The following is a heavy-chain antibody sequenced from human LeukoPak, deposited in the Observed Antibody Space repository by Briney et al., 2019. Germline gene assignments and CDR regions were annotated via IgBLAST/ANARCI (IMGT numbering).Heavy chain of an antibody. CDR3: ARGRTLKRYCSSTSCYNYFDY. D-gene: IGHD2-2*02. Sequence: PSETLSLTCAVYGGSFSGYYWSWIRQPPGKGLEWIGEINHSGSTNYNPSLKSRVTISVDTSKNQFSLKLSSLTDADPAVYYCARGRTLKRYCSSTSCYNYFDYWGQGTLVTVSS. CDR2: INHSGST. V-gene: IGHV4-34*01. CDR1: GGSFSGYY. J-gene: IGHJ4*02.